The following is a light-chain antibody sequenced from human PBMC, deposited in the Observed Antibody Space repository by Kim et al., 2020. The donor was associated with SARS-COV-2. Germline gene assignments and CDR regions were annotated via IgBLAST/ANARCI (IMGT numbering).Light chain of an antibody. CDR1: SLRSYY. V-gene: IGLV3-19*01. J-gene: IGLJ3*02. Sequence: SSELTQDPAVSVALGQTVRITCQGDSLRSYYASWFQQKPGQAPVLVIYGKNNLPSGIPDRFSGSSSGNTASLTITWAQAEDEADYYCNSRDSSGNHWVFG. CDR2: GKN. CDR3: NSRDSSGNHWV.